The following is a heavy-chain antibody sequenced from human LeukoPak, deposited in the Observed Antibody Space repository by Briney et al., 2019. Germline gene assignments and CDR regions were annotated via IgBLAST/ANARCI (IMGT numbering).Heavy chain of an antibody. CDR1: GYTFTSYY. Sequence: GASVTVSCKASGYTFTSYYMHWVRQAPGQGLEWMGIINPSGGSTSYAQKFQGRVTMTRDTSTSTVYMELSSLRSEDTAVYYCARDLGSPEWYFDLWGRGTLVTVSS. J-gene: IGHJ2*01. CDR2: INPSGGST. V-gene: IGHV1-46*01. D-gene: IGHD2-15*01. CDR3: ARDLGSPEWYFDL.